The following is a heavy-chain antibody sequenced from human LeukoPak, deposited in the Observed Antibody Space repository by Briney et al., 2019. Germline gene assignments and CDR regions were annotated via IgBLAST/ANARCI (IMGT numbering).Heavy chain of an antibody. D-gene: IGHD2-2*01. Sequence: GGSLRLSCAASGFTFGNFAMSWVRQAPGKGLEWVANIKQDGSEKYYVDSVKGRFTISRDNAKNSLYLQMNSLRAEDTAVYYCARGEYCSSTSCHKDHYYYYGMDVWGQGTTVTVSS. J-gene: IGHJ6*02. V-gene: IGHV3-7*01. CDR2: IKQDGSEK. CDR1: GFTFGNFA. CDR3: ARGEYCSSTSCHKDHYYYYGMDV.